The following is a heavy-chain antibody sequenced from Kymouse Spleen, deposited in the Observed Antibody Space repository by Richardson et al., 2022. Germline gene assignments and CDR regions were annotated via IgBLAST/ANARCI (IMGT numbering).Heavy chain of an antibody. Sequence: QVQLQESGPGLVKPSGTLSLTCAVSGGSISSSNWWSWVRQPPGKGLEWIGEIYHSGSTNYNPSLKSRVTISVDKSKNQFSLKLSSVTAADTAVYYCARA*YCSSTSCYSPFLTTGAREPWSPSPQ. CDR2: IYHSGST. D-gene: IGHD2-2*02. J-gene: IGHJ4*02. CDR3: ARA*YCSSTSCYSPFLTT. CDR1: GGSISSSNW. V-gene: IGHV4-4*02.